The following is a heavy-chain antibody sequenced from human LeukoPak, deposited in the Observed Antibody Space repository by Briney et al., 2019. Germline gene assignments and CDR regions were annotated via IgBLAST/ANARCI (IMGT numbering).Heavy chain of an antibody. V-gene: IGHV3-21*01. CDR3: ARDGGGGRYCSSTSCPLAGTVYYYMDV. CDR2: ISSSSSYI. D-gene: IGHD2-2*01. Sequence: PGGSLRLSCAASGFTFSSYSMNWVRQAPGKGLERVSSISSSSSYIYYADSVKGRFTISRDNAKNSLYLQMNSLRAEDTAVYYCARDGGGGRYCSSTSCPLAGTVYYYMDVWGKGTTVTVSS. CDR1: GFTFSSYS. J-gene: IGHJ6*03.